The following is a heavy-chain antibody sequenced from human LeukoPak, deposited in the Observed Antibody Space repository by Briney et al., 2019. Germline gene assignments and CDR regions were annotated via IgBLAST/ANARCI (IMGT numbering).Heavy chain of an antibody. CDR1: GASISSYY. V-gene: IGHV4-59*08. Sequence: SETLSLTCTVSGASISSYYWSWIRQPPGKGLEWIGFIYYSGSTNYNPSLQSRVTISMDTSKDQFSLNLNSVTAADTAVYYCARHYYDSSGYWYQDYWGQGTLVTVSS. CDR3: ARHYYDSSGYWYQDY. CDR2: IYYSGST. J-gene: IGHJ4*02. D-gene: IGHD3-22*01.